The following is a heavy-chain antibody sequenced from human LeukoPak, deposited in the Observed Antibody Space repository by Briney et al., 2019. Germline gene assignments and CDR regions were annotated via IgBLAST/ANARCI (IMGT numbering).Heavy chain of an antibody. CDR1: GFTFSSYE. J-gene: IGHJ4*02. CDR2: ISSSGSTI. CDR3: ASRTPGSALVSSRDY. V-gene: IGHV3-48*03. D-gene: IGHD6-19*01. Sequence: PGGSLRLSCAASGFTFSSYEMNWVRQAPGKGLEWVSYISSSGSTIYYADSVKGRFTISRDNAKNSLYLQMNSLRAEDTAVYYCASRTPGSALVSSRDYWGQGTLVTVSS.